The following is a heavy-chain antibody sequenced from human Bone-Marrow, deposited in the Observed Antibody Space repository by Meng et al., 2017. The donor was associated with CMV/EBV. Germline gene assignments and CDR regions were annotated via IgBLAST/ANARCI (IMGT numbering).Heavy chain of an antibody. V-gene: IGHV4-59*12. CDR2: ISYTGYI. D-gene: IGHD2-8*01. CDR3: ARELVGVYDYYYYGMDV. Sequence: SETLSLTCTVSGASISKNYWSWSRRPPGKGLEYIGSISYTGYIEYNPSLKGRVTMSLDTSKNRFSLKPSPVTAADTAVYYCARELVGVYDYYYYGMDVWGQGTTVTVSS. CDR1: GASISKNY. J-gene: IGHJ6*02.